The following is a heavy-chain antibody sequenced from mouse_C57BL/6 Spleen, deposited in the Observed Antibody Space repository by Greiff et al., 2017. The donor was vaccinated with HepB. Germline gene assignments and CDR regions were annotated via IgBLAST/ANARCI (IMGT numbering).Heavy chain of an antibody. V-gene: IGHV1-18*01. Sequence: EVQLQQSGPELVKPGASVKIPCKASGYTFTDYNMDWVKQSHGKSLEWIGDINPNNGGTIYNQKFKGKATLTVDKSSSTAYMEIRSLTSEDTAVYYCARRLICYDYDGYFDVWGTGTTVTVSS. CDR3: ARRLICYDYDGYFDV. CDR1: GYTFTDYN. CDR2: INPNNGGT. D-gene: IGHD2-4*01. J-gene: IGHJ1*03.